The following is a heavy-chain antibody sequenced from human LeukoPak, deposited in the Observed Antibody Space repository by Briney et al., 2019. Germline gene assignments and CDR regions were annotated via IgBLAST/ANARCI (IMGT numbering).Heavy chain of an antibody. Sequence: WGVLRLSCAGSGFTFSSYTLNWVRQTPGKGLEWVSSITGSSDIYYGESVKGRFIISSDNAKKSLYLQMHNLRAEDTAVFYCAIDVVGTVADAFDIWGQGTMVTVSS. CDR1: GFTFSSYT. J-gene: IGHJ3*02. V-gene: IGHV3-21*04. CDR2: ITGSSDI. CDR3: AIDVVGTVADAFDI. D-gene: IGHD1-26*01.